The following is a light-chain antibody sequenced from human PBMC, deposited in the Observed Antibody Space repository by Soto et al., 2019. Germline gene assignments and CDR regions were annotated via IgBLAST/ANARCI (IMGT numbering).Light chain of an antibody. Sequence: QSVLTQPPSVSEAPRQRVSISCSGNTSNVGNNAVNWNQQLPGKTPKLLIYFDDLVPSGVSDRFSGSKSGTSASLAISGLQSDDEADYYCAAWDDNLNVVLFGGGTKVTVL. CDR2: FDD. CDR3: AAWDDNLNVVL. CDR1: TSNVGNNA. V-gene: IGLV1-36*01. J-gene: IGLJ2*01.